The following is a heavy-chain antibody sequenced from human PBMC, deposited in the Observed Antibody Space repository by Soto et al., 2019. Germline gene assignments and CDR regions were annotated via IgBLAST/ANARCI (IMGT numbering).Heavy chain of an antibody. V-gene: IGHV3-21*01. Sequence: GGSLRLSCAASGFTFSSYSMNWVRQAPGKGLEWVSSISSSSSYIYYADSVKGRFTISRDNAKNSLYLQMNSLRAEDTAVYYCARDPHDYGDHYFDYWGQGTLVTVSS. CDR1: GFTFSSYS. CDR3: ARDPHDYGDHYFDY. CDR2: ISSSSSYI. D-gene: IGHD4-17*01. J-gene: IGHJ4*02.